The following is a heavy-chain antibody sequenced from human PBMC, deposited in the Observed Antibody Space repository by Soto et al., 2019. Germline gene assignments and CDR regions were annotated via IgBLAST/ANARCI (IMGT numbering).Heavy chain of an antibody. J-gene: IGHJ5*02. CDR3: ARDFRYGSGSLVETNNWFDP. D-gene: IGHD3-10*01. V-gene: IGHV1-46*01. CDR1: GYTFTSYY. Sequence: GASVKVSCKASGYTFTSYYMHWVRQAPGQVLEWMGIINPSGGSTSYAQKFQGRVTMTRDTSTSTVYMELSSLRSEDTAVYYCARDFRYGSGSLVETNNWFDPWDQGTLVTVSS. CDR2: INPSGGST.